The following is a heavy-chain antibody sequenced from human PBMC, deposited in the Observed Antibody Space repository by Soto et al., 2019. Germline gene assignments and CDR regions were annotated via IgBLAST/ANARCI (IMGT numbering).Heavy chain of an antibody. Sequence: GGSLRLSCAASGFTFSSYAMSWVRQAPGKGLEWVSAISGSGGSTYYADSVKGRFTFSRDNSKNTLYLQMNSLRAEDTAVYYCAKCVTMVRGYGMDVWGQGTTVTVSS. CDR2: ISGSGGST. CDR3: AKCVTMVRGYGMDV. CDR1: GFTFSSYA. J-gene: IGHJ6*02. D-gene: IGHD3-10*01. V-gene: IGHV3-23*01.